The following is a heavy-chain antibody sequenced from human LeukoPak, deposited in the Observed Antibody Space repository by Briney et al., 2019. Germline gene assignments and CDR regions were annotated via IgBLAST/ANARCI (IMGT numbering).Heavy chain of an antibody. CDR1: GYTLTELS. J-gene: IGHJ6*02. V-gene: IGHV1-24*01. CDR2: FDPEDGET. Sequence: ASVKVSCKVSGYTLTELSMHWVRQAPGKGLEWMGGFDPEDGETIYAQKFQGRVTITADKSTSTAYMELSSLRSEDTAVYYCARVSSSWPQDYYGMDVWGQGTTVTVSS. CDR3: ARVSSSWPQDYYGMDV. D-gene: IGHD6-13*01.